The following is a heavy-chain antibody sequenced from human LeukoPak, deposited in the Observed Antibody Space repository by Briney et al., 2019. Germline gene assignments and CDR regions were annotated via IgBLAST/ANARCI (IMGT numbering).Heavy chain of an antibody. CDR1: GYSFTDHY. V-gene: IGHV1-2*02. CDR2: INPNSGGT. Sequence: ASVKVSCKASGYSFTDHYLHWLRQAPGQGLEWMGRINPNSGGTNCGQKFQDRVTMTRDTSINTAYMELSSLTSDDTAVYYCARVDPASLAVHYWGQGTLVTVSS. J-gene: IGHJ4*02. D-gene: IGHD6-19*01. CDR3: ARVDPASLAVHY.